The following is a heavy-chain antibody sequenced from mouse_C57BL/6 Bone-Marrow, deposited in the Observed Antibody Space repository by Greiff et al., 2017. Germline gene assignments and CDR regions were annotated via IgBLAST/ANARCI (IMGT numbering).Heavy chain of an antibody. D-gene: IGHD5-1*01. J-gene: IGHJ2*01. Sequence: DVQLVESGGGLVQPGGSLKLSCAASGFTFSDYGMAWVRQGPRKGPEWVAFLSNLAFRIYYTDTVPGRFTISRESAKNTLYLEMSSLRSEDTARYYCARQSTELYYFDYWGQGTTLTVSS. CDR1: GFTFSDYG. CDR3: ARQSTELYYFDY. CDR2: LSNLAFRI. V-gene: IGHV5-15*01.